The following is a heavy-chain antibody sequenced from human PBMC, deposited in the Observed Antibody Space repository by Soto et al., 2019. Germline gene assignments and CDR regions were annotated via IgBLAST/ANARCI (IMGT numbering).Heavy chain of an antibody. CDR2: ISSSSTTI. V-gene: IGHV3-48*01. D-gene: IGHD3-10*01. CDR3: ASRGGLVRGNYYGMDV. J-gene: IGHJ6*02. CDR1: GFTFSSYS. Sequence: QLEESGGDLVQPGGSLRLSCAASGFTFSSYSMNWVRQAPGKGLEWISYISSSSTTIYYADSVKGRFTISRDNAENSRHLQMNSLRAEDTAVYYCASRGGLVRGNYYGMDVWGQGTTVTVSS.